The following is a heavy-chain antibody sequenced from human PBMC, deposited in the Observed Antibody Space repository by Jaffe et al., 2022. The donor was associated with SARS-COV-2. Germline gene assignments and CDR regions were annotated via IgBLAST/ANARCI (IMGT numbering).Heavy chain of an antibody. V-gene: IGHV3-30*03. CDR1: GFTFSSYG. Sequence: QVQLVESGGGVVQPGRSLRLSCAASGFTFSSYGMHWVRQAPGKGLEWVAVISYDGSNKYYADSVKGRFTISRDNSKNTLYLQMNSLRAEDTAVYYCATEDSSSSFFDYWGQGTLVTVSS. J-gene: IGHJ4*02. CDR2: ISYDGSNK. CDR3: ATEDSSSSFFDY. D-gene: IGHD6-6*01.